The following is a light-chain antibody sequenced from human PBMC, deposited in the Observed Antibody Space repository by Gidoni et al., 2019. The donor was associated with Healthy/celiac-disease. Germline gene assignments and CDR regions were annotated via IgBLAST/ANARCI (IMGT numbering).Light chain of an antibody. CDR1: QGISSA. Sequence: ATQLTQSPSSLSASVGDRVTITCRASQGISSALAWYQQKPGKAPKLLIYEASSLESGVPARFSGSGAGTDFTLTISSLQPEDVATYYCQQFNNYPLTFGGGTKVEIK. CDR2: EAS. CDR3: QQFNNYPLT. J-gene: IGKJ4*01. V-gene: IGKV1D-13*01.